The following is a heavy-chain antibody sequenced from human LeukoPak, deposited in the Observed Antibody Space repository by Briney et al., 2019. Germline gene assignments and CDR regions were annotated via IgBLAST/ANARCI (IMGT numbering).Heavy chain of an antibody. Sequence: PGGSLRPSCAASGFSFSKYAMHWVRQAPGKGLEWVAVISFDETKKYYAVSVKGRFTISRDNSNNTLFLQMNSVKTEDTAVYFCARMKVIKGASLDYWGQGSLVTVSS. CDR1: GFSFSKYA. CDR2: ISFDETKK. D-gene: IGHD2-21*01. CDR3: ARMKVIKGASLDY. J-gene: IGHJ4*02. V-gene: IGHV3-30-3*01.